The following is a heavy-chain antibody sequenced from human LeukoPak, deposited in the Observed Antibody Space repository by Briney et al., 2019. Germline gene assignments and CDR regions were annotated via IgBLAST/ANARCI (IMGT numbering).Heavy chain of an antibody. Sequence: GGSLRLSCAVSGLTFSNHAMSWVRQAPGKGLEWVSGITGSGGSTYYAESVKGRFTISRDNSKNTFYLEMNSLRNDDTAVYFCPTRPASQTYFAVFDFWGQGTLVTVPS. V-gene: IGHV3-23*01. CDR2: ITGSGGST. J-gene: IGHJ4*02. D-gene: IGHD2/OR15-2a*01. CDR3: PTRPASQTYFAVFDF. CDR1: GLTFSNHA.